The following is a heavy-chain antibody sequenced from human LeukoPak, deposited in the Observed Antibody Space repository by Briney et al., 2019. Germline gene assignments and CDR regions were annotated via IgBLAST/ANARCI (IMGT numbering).Heavy chain of an antibody. D-gene: IGHD4-17*01. CDR1: GYSFATHW. CDR2: IYPGDSDT. J-gene: IGHJ4*02. V-gene: IGHV5-51*01. Sequence: GESLKISCKASGYSFATHWIAWVRQMPGKGLEWMAIIYPGDSDTRYSPSFEGQVTVSADKSITTAYLQWSSLKASDTAMYYCARRYYGDYLDFFDYWGKGTLVTVSS. CDR3: ARRYYGDYLDFFDY.